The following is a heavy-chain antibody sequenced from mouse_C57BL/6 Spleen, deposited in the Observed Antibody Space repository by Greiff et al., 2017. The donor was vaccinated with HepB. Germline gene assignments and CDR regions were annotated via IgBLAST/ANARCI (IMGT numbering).Heavy chain of an antibody. V-gene: IGHV1-82*01. J-gene: IGHJ2*01. CDR3: ARSGTTVVASDY. CDR1: SYAFSSSW. D-gene: IGHD1-1*01. Sequence: VQLQQSGPELVKPGASVKISCKASSYAFSSSWMNWVKQRPGKGLEWIGRIYPGDGHTNYNGKFKGKATLTADKSSSTAYMQLSSLTSEDSAVYFCARSGTTVVASDYWGQGTTLTVSS. CDR2: IYPGDGHT.